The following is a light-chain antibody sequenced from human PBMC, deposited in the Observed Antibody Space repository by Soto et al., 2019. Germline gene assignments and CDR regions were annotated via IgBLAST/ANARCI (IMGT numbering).Light chain of an antibody. CDR3: QQYDNGWT. J-gene: IGKJ1*01. CDR2: KAS. CDR1: QSISSW. Sequence: DIQMTQSPSTLSASVGDRVTITCRATQSISSWLAWYQQKPGKAPKLLIYKASTLESGVPSRFSGSGSGTEFTLTISSLQPDDFATYYGQQYDNGWTFGQGTKVEIK. V-gene: IGKV1-5*03.